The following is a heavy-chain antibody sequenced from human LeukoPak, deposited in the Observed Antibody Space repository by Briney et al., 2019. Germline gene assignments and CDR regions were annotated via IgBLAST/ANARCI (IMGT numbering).Heavy chain of an antibody. CDR1: GFTFSSYG. CDR3: AREDYYDSSGYRPFDY. D-gene: IGHD3-22*01. V-gene: IGHV3-30*02. CDR2: IRYDGSNK. J-gene: IGHJ4*02. Sequence: GGSLRLSCAASGFTFSSYGMHWVRQAPGKGLEWVAFIRYDGSNKYYADSVKGRFTISRDNSKNTLYLQMNSLRAEDTAVYYCAREDYYDSSGYRPFDYWGQGTLVTVSS.